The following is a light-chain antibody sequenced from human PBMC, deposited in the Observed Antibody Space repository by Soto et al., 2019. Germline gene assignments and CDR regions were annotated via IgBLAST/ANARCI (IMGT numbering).Light chain of an antibody. J-gene: IGLJ2*01. CDR1: SSDVGGYNY. CDR3: SSFRTTRVV. CDR2: EVS. V-gene: IGLV2-14*01. Sequence: QSALTQPASVSGSPGQSITISCTGTSSDVGGYNYVSWYQQHPDKAPKLIIYEVSIRPSGVSNRFSGSKSGDTASPTISGLQAEDEAVYYCSSFRTTRVVFGGGTKLTVL.